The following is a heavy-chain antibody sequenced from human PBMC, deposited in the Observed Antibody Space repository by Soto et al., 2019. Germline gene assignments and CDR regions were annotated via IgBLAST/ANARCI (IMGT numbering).Heavy chain of an antibody. CDR2: VSYTGNT. CDR3: ARDRYEYCSGGSCSTGYYYYGMDV. V-gene: IGHV4-31*03. D-gene: IGHD2-15*01. Sequence: SETLSLTCTVSGGSIGSGGYWWSWIRQHPGRGLEWIGFVSYTGNTQYNPSLKSRVTISVDTSKNQFSPKLSSVTAADTAVYYCARDRYEYCSGGSCSTGYYYYGMDVWGQGTTVTVSS. J-gene: IGHJ6*02. CDR1: GGSIGSGGYW.